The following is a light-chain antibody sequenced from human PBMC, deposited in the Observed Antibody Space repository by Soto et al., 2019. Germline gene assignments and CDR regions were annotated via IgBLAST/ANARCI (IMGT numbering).Light chain of an antibody. J-gene: IGLJ2*01. CDR2: DVS. Sequence: QSALTQPASVSGSPGQSITISGTGTRSDVGGYNYVSWYQQHPGKAPKLMIYDVSNRPSGVSNRFSGSKSGNTASLTISGLQAEDEADYYCSSYTSSSTDVVFGGGTKLTVL. CDR3: SSYTSSSTDVV. V-gene: IGLV2-14*01. CDR1: RSDVGGYNY.